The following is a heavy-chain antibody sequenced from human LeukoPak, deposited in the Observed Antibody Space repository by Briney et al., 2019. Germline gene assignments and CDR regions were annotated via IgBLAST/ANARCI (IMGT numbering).Heavy chain of an antibody. V-gene: IGHV3-30*04. D-gene: IGHD6-6*01. Sequence: SGGSLRLSCAASGFTFSSYAMHWVRQAPGKGLEWVAVISYDGSNKYYADSVKGRFTISRDNSKNTLYLQMNSLRAEDTAVYYCARGKRGSSSSGFDYWGQGTLVTVSS. CDR1: GFTFSSYA. CDR3: ARGKRGSSSSGFDY. CDR2: ISYDGSNK. J-gene: IGHJ4*02.